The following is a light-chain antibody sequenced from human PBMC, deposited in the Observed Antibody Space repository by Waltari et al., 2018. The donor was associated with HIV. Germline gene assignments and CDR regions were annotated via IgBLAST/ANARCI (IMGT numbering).Light chain of an antibody. CDR2: WAS. J-gene: IGKJ1*01. V-gene: IGKV4-1*01. CDR1: RTVLYSSDNKNY. CDR3: QKYYDSPPSWT. Sequence: DIVMTQSPDSLAVSLGERATINCKSSRTVLYSSDNKNYLAWYQQKPGQPPKLLISWASTRESGVPDRVSGSGSGKDFTLTSSSLRAEDVAVYYCQKYYDSPPSWTFGQGTKVETK.